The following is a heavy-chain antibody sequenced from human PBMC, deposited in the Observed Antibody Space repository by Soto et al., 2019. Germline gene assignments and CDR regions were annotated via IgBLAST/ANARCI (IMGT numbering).Heavy chain of an antibody. D-gene: IGHD4-4*01. Sequence: QVQLQESGPGLVKPSQTLSLTCTVSGGSISSGDYYWSWIRQPPGKGLEWIGYIYYSGSTYYNPSLKSRVTIAVDTSKNQFSLKLSSVTAADTAVYYCARDVTVTFASGSYYYGMDVWGQGTTVTVSS. CDR1: GGSISSGDYY. CDR2: IYYSGST. CDR3: ARDVTVTFASGSYYYGMDV. J-gene: IGHJ6*02. V-gene: IGHV4-30-4*01.